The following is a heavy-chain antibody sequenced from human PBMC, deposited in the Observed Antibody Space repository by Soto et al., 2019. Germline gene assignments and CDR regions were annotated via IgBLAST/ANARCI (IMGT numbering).Heavy chain of an antibody. V-gene: IGHV1-18*04. CDR1: GYTFTSFP. D-gene: IGHD1-26*01. Sequence: ASVKVSCKASGYTFTSFPVSWVRQAPGQGLEWMGSITSHNGRTEYAQKFQGRVTMTRDTSTSTVYMELKSLRFDDTAVYYCARELLEALNNILPYFNNWGKGSLVTVS. J-gene: IGHJ4*02. CDR2: ITSHNGRT. CDR3: ARELLEALNNILPYFNN.